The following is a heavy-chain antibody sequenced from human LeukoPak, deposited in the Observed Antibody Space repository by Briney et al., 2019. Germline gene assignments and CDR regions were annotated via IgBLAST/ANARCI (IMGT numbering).Heavy chain of an antibody. J-gene: IGHJ3*02. D-gene: IGHD2-2*02. CDR3: ARSRLIPTPYDAFDI. Sequence: GGSLRLSCAASGFTFSSYSMNWVRQAPGKGLEWVSSISSSSSYIYYADSVKGRFTISRDNAKNSLYLQMNSLRAEDTAVYYCARSRLIPTPYDAFDIWGQGTMVTVSS. CDR1: GFTFSSYS. V-gene: IGHV3-21*01. CDR2: ISSSSSYI.